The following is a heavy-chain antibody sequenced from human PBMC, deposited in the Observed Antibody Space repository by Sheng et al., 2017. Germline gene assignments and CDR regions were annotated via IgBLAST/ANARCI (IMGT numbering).Heavy chain of an antibody. CDR1: GGSISSYY. CDR2: IYYSGST. J-gene: IGHJ5*02. CDR3: ARVRAGWFDP. Sequence: QVQLQESGPGLVKPSETLSLTCTVSGGSISSYYWSWIRQPPGKGLEWIGYIYYSGSTNYNPSLKSRVTISVDTSKNQFSLKLSSVTAADTAVYYCARVRAGWFDPWGQGTLVTVSS. V-gene: IGHV4-59*01. D-gene: IGHD6-19*01.